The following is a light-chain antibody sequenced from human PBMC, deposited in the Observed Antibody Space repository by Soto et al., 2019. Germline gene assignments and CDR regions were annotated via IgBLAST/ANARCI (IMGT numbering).Light chain of an antibody. Sequence: DIPMTQSPSSLSASVGDRVTITCRASQSISSYLNWYQQKPGKAPKLLIYAASSLQSGVPSRFSGSGSGTDFTLTISSLQPEDFATYYCKQIYSTPLTFGGGTKGEIK. CDR2: AAS. J-gene: IGKJ4*01. V-gene: IGKV1-39*01. CDR1: QSISSY. CDR3: KQIYSTPLT.